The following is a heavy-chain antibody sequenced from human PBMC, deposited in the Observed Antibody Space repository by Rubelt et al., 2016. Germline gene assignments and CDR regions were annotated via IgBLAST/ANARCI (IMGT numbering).Heavy chain of an antibody. Sequence: QVQLQQWGAGLLKPSETLSLTCAVYGGSFSGYYWSWIRQPPGKGLEWIGEINHSGSTNYNPSRKSRVTKSVDTSKNQCSLKLSSVTAADTAVYYCARGYCTNGVCYGGDYWGQGTLVTVSS. D-gene: IGHD2-8*01. CDR1: GGSFSGYY. CDR2: INHSGST. J-gene: IGHJ4*02. CDR3: ARGYCTNGVCYGGDY. V-gene: IGHV4-34*01.